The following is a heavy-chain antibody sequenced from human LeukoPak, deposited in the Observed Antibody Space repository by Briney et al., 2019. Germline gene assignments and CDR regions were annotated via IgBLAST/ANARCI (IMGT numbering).Heavy chain of an antibody. CDR3: ARGWFGELYYFGY. V-gene: IGHV4-30-2*01. CDR1: GRPNSRGGYH. D-gene: IGHD3-10*01. J-gene: IGHJ4*02. Sequence: SHPLSLTCTLCGRPNSRGGYHWTWIRQPRGKGLEWIGYIYHSGRTYYNPSLKSRVTISVDRSKNQFSLKLSSVTAADTAVYYCARGWFGELYYFGYWGQGTLVTVSS. CDR2: IYHSGRT.